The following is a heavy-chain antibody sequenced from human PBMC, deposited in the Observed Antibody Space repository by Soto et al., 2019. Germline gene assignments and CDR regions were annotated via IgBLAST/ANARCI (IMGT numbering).Heavy chain of an antibody. CDR1: GGSISSSSYY. J-gene: IGHJ4*02. V-gene: IGHV4-39*01. D-gene: IGHD3-10*01. CDR3: ARRYYYGSAPLI. Sequence: QLQLQESGPGLVKPSETLSLTCTVSGGSISSSSYYWGWIRQPPGKGLEWIGSIYYSGSTYYNPSLKSRVTISVDTSKNQFSLKLSSVTAADTAVYYCARRYYYGSAPLIWGQGTLVTVSS. CDR2: IYYSGST.